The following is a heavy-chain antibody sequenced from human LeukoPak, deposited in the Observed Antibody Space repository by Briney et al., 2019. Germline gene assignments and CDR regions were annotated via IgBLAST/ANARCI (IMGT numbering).Heavy chain of an antibody. CDR1: GLTFSHAW. CDR3: ITDPGDYAPV. CDR2: IKSKTDGGTT. V-gene: IGHV3-15*01. D-gene: IGHD4-17*01. Sequence: GGSLRLSCVVSGLTFSHAWMSWVRQAPGKGLEWVGRIKSKTDGGTTDYASPVKGRLTISRDDSKNTLHLEMNSLKTEDTAVYYCITDPGDYAPVWGQGTTVTVSS. J-gene: IGHJ6*02.